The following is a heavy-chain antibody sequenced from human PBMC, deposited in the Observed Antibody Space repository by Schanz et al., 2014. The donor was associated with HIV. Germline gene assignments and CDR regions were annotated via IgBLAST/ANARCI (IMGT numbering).Heavy chain of an antibody. J-gene: IGHJ4*02. CDR3: ARVPPSDSSGYYPFDY. CDR1: GSSVTYFY. D-gene: IGHD3-22*01. Sequence: QVQLQQWGAGLLKPSETLSLTCAVYGSSVTYFYWSWIRQSPGKGLEWIAEVNHSGDANHNPSLKSRVTISVDTSKNQFSLKLSSVTAADTAVYYCARVPPSDSSGYYPFDYWGQGTLVTVSS. CDR2: VNHSGDA. V-gene: IGHV4-34*02.